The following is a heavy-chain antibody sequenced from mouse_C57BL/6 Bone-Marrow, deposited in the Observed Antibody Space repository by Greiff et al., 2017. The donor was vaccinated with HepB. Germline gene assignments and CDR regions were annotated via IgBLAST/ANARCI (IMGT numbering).Heavy chain of an antibody. J-gene: IGHJ2*01. CDR3: ARPIYYDYDAFDY. D-gene: IGHD2-4*01. Sequence: QVQLQQSGPELVKPGASVKISCKASGYAFSSSWMNWVKQRPGKGLEWIGRIYPGDGDTNYNGKFKGKATLTADKSSSTAYMQLSSLTSEDSAVYFCARPIYYDYDAFDYWGQGTTLTVSS. V-gene: IGHV1-82*01. CDR2: IYPGDGDT. CDR1: GYAFSSSW.